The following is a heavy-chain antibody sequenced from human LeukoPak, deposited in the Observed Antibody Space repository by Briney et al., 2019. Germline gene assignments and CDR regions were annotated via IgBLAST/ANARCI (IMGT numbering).Heavy chain of an antibody. CDR3: ATGQISDNSGDYYCGSLASVAY. CDR2: IRAYNCCT. Sequence: SVKVSCKASGYTFTSYGSSWVRQAPGHGREWMGWIRAYNCCTDYAQKLQGRDTMTTDTSTSTAYSELRSLRSDDTAVYYCATGQISDNSGDYYCGSLASVAYWGQGTLVTVSS. J-gene: IGHJ4*02. V-gene: IGHV1-18*01. CDR1: GYTFTSYG. D-gene: IGHD3-22*01.